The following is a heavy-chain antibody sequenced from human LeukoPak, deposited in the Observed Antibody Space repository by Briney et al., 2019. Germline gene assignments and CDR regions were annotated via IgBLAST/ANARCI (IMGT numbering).Heavy chain of an antibody. CDR2: IYWDDDK. CDR3: AHRQVAAVAFNY. CDR1: GFSLRTRGVS. J-gene: IGHJ4*02. Sequence: SGPTLVNPTQTLTLTCTFSGFSLRTRGVSVGWARQPPGKALEWLALIYWDDDKRYSPSLRTRLTITKDTSNNQVVLTITNMDPVDTATYYCAHRQVAAVAFNYWGQGTLVTVSS. V-gene: IGHV2-5*02. D-gene: IGHD6-19*01.